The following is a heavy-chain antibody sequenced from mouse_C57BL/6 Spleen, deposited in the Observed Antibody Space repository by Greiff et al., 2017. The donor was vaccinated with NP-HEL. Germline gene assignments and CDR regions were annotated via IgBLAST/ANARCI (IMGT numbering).Heavy chain of an antibody. Sequence: DVKLQESGPGMVNPSQSLSLTCTVTGYSITSGYDWHWIRHFPGNKLEWMGYISYSGSTNYNPSLKSRISITHDTSKNHFFLKLNSVTTEDTATYYCARANYGYDVYFDYWGQGTTLTVSS. CDR3: ARANYGYDVYFDY. CDR2: ISYSGST. CDR1: GYSITSGYD. D-gene: IGHD2-2*01. J-gene: IGHJ2*01. V-gene: IGHV3-1*01.